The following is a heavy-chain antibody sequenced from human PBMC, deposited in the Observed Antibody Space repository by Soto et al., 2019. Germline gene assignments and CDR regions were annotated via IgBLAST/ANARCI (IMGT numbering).Heavy chain of an antibody. Sequence: PSQTLSLTCAISGDSVSSNSAAWNWIRQSPSRGLEWLGRTYYRSKWYNDYAVSVKSRITINPDTSKNQFSLQLNSVTPEDTAVYYCARTSRAVAAAGTDYYYYYYGMDVWGQGTTVTVSS. CDR1: GDSVSSNSAA. J-gene: IGHJ6*02. D-gene: IGHD6-13*01. CDR3: ARTSRAVAAAGTDYYYYYYGMDV. CDR2: TYYRSKWYN. V-gene: IGHV6-1*01.